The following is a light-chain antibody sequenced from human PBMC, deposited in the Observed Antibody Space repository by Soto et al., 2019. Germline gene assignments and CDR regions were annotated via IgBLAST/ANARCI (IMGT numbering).Light chain of an antibody. J-gene: IGKJ1*01. Sequence: SQRSNSKTSLSXXVGDXVTIXXRASQRISSYLNWYQQKPGKAPKLLIYAASILKSGVPSRFSGSGSGTEFTLTISSLQPDDFATYYCQHYNIFSESFSQRAKVDI. CDR2: AAS. CDR3: QHYNIFSES. CDR1: QRISSY. V-gene: IGKV1-39*01.